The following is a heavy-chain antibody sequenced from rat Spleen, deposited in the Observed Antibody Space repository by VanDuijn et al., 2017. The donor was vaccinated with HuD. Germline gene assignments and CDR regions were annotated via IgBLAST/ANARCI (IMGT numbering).Heavy chain of an antibody. V-gene: IGHV2-30*01. D-gene: IGHD5-1*01. CDR1: GFSLTSYN. CDR3: ARLGLGEDY. Sequence: QVQLKESGPGLVQPSQTLSLTCTVSGFSLTSYNVHWVRQPIGKGLEWMGIIWTGGSTDYNSALKSRLSISRDTSKSQVFLKMNSLQTEYIGTYYCARLGLGEDYWGQGVMVTVSS. J-gene: IGHJ2*01. CDR2: IWTGGST.